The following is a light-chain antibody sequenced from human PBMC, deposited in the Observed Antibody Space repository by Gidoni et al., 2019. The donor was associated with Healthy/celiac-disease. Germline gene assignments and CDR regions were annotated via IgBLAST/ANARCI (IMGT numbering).Light chain of an antibody. CDR2: AAS. CDR1: QSISRY. V-gene: IGKV1-39*01. J-gene: IGKJ1*01. CDR3: QQSYSTWT. Sequence: DIQMTQSPSSLSASVGDRVTITCRASQSISRYLNWYQQKPGKAPKLLIYAASSLQSGVPSRFSGSGSGTDCTLTISSLQREDLATYYGQQSYSTWTFXXXTKVEIK.